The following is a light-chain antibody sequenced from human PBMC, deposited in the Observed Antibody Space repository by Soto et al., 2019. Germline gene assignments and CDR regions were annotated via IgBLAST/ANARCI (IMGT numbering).Light chain of an antibody. Sequence: QSALTQPASVSGSPGQSITISCTGTSSDVGGYNYVSWYQQHPGKAPKLKIYEVSNRPSGVSNRFSGSKSGNTASLTISGLQAEDEADYYCSSYTSSSIDYVFVTGTKLTVL. CDR1: SSDVGGYNY. CDR3: SSYTSSSIDYV. J-gene: IGLJ1*01. V-gene: IGLV2-14*01. CDR2: EVS.